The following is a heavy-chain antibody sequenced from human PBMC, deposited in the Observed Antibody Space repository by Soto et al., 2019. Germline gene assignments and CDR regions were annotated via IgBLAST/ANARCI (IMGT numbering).Heavy chain of an antibody. CDR2: INHSGST. CDR3: ARGGRDDYGSGRRFDP. Sequence: SETLSLTCAVYGGSFSGYYWSWICQPPGKGLEWIGEINHSGSTNYNPSLKSRVTISVDTSKNQFSLKLSSVTAADTAVYYCARGGRDDYGSGRRFDPWGQGILVTVSS. V-gene: IGHV4-34*01. J-gene: IGHJ5*02. CDR1: GGSFSGYY. D-gene: IGHD3-10*01.